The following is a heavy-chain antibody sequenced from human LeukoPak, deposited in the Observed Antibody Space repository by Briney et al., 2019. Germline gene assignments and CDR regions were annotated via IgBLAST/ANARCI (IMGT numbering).Heavy chain of an antibody. V-gene: IGHV3-74*01. CDR3: ARGRSYSSSWLDY. J-gene: IGHJ4*02. CDR1: GFTFSSYW. Sequence: GGSLRLSCAASGFTFSSYWMHWVRQTPGKGLVWVSRIHSYGRTTSYADSVKGRFTISRDNAKNTVYLQMNSLRVEDTAVYYCARGRSYSSSWLDYWGQGTLVTVSS. D-gene: IGHD6-13*01. CDR2: IHSYGRTT.